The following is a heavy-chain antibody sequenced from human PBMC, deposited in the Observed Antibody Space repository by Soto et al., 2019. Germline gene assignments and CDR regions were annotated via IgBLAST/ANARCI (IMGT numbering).Heavy chain of an antibody. J-gene: IGHJ3*02. CDR3: ARLDSSGSFHAFDI. CDR1: GGSISSSSYY. Sequence: SETLSLTCTVSGGSISSSSYYWGWIRQPPGKGLGWIGSIYYSGSTYYNPSLKSRVTISVDTSKNQFSLKLSSVTAADTAVYYCARLDSSGSFHAFDIWGQGTMVTVSS. V-gene: IGHV4-39*01. D-gene: IGHD3-22*01. CDR2: IYYSGST.